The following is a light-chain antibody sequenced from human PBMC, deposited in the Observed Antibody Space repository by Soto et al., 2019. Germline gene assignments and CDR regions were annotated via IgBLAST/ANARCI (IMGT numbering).Light chain of an antibody. Sequence: DIQMTQSPSSLSASVGDRVTITCRASQSISSYLNWYQQTPGKAPKLLIYDASNLETGVPSRFSGSGSGTYFTFTISGLRPEDIATYYCQQYDSLPLSFGPGTKVDIK. CDR1: QSISSY. V-gene: IGKV1-33*01. J-gene: IGKJ3*01. CDR2: DAS. CDR3: QQYDSLPLS.